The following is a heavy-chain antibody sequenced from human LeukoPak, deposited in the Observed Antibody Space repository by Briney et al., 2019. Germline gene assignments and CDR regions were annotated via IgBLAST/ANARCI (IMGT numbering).Heavy chain of an antibody. CDR2: ISGSGGST. CDR3: AKDNYDSSGYYKPPPDAFDI. Sequence: GGSLRLSCAASGFTFSSYAMSWVRQAPGKGLEWVSAISGSGGSTYYADSVKGRFTISRDNSKNTLYLQMNSLRAEDTAVHYCAKDNYDSSGYYKPPPDAFDIWGQGTMVTVSS. CDR1: GFTFSSYA. D-gene: IGHD3-22*01. V-gene: IGHV3-23*01. J-gene: IGHJ3*02.